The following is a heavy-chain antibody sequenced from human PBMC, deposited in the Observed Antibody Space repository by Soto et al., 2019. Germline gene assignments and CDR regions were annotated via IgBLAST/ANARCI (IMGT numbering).Heavy chain of an antibody. V-gene: IGHV1-69*13. D-gene: IGHD2-15*01. CDR3: ARGYCSGGSCSEFDY. CDR2: IIPIFGTA. CDR1: GGTFSSYA. J-gene: IGHJ4*02. Sequence: SVKVSCKASGGTFSSYAISWVRQAPGQGLERMGGIIPIFGTANYAQKFQGRVTITADESTSTAYMELSSLRSEDTAVYYCARGYCSGGSCSEFDYRGQGTLVTVSS.